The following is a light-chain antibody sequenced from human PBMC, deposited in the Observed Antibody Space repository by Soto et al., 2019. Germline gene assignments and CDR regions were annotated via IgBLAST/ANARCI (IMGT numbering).Light chain of an antibody. CDR3: GTWDSSLSAYV. Sequence: QSALTQSPSVSAAPGQKVTISCSGSSSNIGNNYVSWYQQLPGTAPKLLIYDNNKRPSGIPDRFSGSKSGTSATLGITGLQTGDEADYYCGTWDSSLSAYVFGTGTKLTVL. CDR2: DNN. V-gene: IGLV1-51*01. CDR1: SSNIGNNY. J-gene: IGLJ1*01.